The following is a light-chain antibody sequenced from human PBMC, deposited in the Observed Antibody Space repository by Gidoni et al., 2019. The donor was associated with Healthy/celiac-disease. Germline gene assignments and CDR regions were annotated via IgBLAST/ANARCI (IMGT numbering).Light chain of an antibody. CDR2: LGS. J-gene: IGKJ3*01. CDR1: QSLLHSNGYNY. Sequence: DFVMTQSPLSLPVTPGEPASISCRSSQSLLHSNGYNYLDWYLQKPGQSPQLLIYLGSNRASGVPDRFSGSGSGTDFTLKISRVEAEDVGVYYCMQALQTPGTFGPXTKVDIK. CDR3: MQALQTPGT. V-gene: IGKV2-28*01.